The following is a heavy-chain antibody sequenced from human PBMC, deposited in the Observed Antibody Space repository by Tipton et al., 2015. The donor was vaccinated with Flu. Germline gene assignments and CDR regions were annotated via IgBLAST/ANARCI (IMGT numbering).Heavy chain of an antibody. CDR1: GFTFGTFW. J-gene: IGHJ4*02. D-gene: IGHD2-21*01. Sequence: SLRLSCVASGFTFGTFWMSWVRQAPGKGLEWVANINQDAGKQYYVDSVKGRFTISRDNAKNSLYLQMNSLRVEDTAMYYCARIYCYGECYYDFWGQGSLVTVSS. CDR2: INQDAGKQ. CDR3: ARIYCYGECYYDF. V-gene: IGHV3-7*03.